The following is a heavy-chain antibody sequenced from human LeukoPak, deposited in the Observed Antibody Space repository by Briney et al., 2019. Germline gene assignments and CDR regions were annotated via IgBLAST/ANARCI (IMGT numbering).Heavy chain of an antibody. CDR2: IYYSGST. Sequence: SETLSLTCTVSGGSISSYYWSWIRQPPGKGLEWIGYIYYSGSTNYNPSLKSRVTISVDTSKNQFSLKLSSVTAADTAVYNCARHADQYYDFWSGYLTGFDYWGQGTLVTVSS. CDR1: GGSISSYY. J-gene: IGHJ4*02. CDR3: ARHADQYYDFWSGYLTGFDY. D-gene: IGHD3-3*01. V-gene: IGHV4-59*08.